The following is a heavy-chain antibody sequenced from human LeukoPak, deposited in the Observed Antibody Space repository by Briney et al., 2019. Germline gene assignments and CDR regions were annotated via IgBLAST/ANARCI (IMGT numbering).Heavy chain of an antibody. D-gene: IGHD4-23*01. J-gene: IGHJ3*02. V-gene: IGHV3-72*01. CDR2: TRNKANSYTT. CDR3: PRGRWELDAFDI. CDR1: GFTFSSYA. Sequence: GGSLRLSCAASGFTFSSYAMSWVRQAPGKGLEWVGRTRNKANSYTTEYAASVKGRFTISRDDSKNSLYLQMNSLKTEDTAVYYCPRGRWELDAFDIWGQGIMFTVSS.